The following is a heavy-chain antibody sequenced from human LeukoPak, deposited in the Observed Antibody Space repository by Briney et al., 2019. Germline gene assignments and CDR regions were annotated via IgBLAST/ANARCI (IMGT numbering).Heavy chain of an antibody. Sequence: MPSETLSLTCTVSGGSISSYYWSWVRQPAGKGLEWIGRIYTSGSTNYNPSLRSRVTMSVDTSKNQFSLKLSSVTAADTAVYYCARYPKSYSNGWIAFDIWGQGTMVTVSS. D-gene: IGHD6-19*01. CDR2: IYTSGST. CDR1: GGSISSYY. J-gene: IGHJ3*02. V-gene: IGHV4-4*07. CDR3: ARYPKSYSNGWIAFDI.